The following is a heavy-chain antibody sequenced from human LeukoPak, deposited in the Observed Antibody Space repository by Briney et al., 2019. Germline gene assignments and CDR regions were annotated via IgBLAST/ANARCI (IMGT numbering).Heavy chain of an antibody. J-gene: IGHJ4*02. V-gene: IGHV3-48*03. D-gene: IGHD3-22*01. CDR1: GFIFSSYK. CDR2: INSGGSTI. Sequence: GGSLRLSCAASGFIFSSYKMNWVRQAPGKGLEWVSYINSGGSTIYYADSVKGRFTISRDNAKNSLYLQMNSLRAEDTAVYYCARVWLHSSGSYLIDYWGQGTLVTVSS. CDR3: ARVWLHSSGSYLIDY.